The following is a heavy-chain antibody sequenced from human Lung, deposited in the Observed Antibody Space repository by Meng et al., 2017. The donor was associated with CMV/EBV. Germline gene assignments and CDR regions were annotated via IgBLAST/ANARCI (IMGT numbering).Heavy chain of an antibody. Sequence: SQTXXLTCAVYGGSFSGYYWSWIRQPPGKGLEWIGEINHSGSTNYNPSLKSRVTISVDTSKNQFSLKLSSVTAADTAVYYCASASSGWYNNWFDPWGQGTLVTVSS. CDR3: ASASSGWYNNWFDP. D-gene: IGHD6-19*01. J-gene: IGHJ5*02. CDR1: GGSFSGYY. V-gene: IGHV4-34*01. CDR2: INHSGST.